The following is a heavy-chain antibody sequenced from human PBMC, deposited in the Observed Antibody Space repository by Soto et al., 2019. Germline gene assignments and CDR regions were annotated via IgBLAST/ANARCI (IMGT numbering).Heavy chain of an antibody. J-gene: IGHJ4*02. CDR3: ASLAYDSKVY. CDR2: IYSGGRT. D-gene: IGHD3-22*01. V-gene: IGHV3-53*01. CDR1: GFSVSSNH. Sequence: EVQLVESGGGLIQPGGSLRLSCAASGFSVSSNHMSWVRQAPGKGLEWVSVIYSGGRTDYTDSVKGRFTISRDNSRNTLYLQMISLRAEDTAIYYCASLAYDSKVYWGQGALVTVSS.